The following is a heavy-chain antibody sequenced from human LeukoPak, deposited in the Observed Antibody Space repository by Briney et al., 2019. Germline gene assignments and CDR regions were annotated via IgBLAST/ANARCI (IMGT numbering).Heavy chain of an antibody. J-gene: IGHJ4*02. CDR1: GFTFNNYW. CDR2: ISSDGSNG. Sequence: GGSLRLSCAASGFTFNNYWMSWVRQAPGRGLEWVTVISSDGSNGYYAGSVKGRFTISRDNSQNTLYVQMSSLRPEDTAMYYCVREVTSGSFDSWGQGTLVTVSS. V-gene: IGHV3-30*03. D-gene: IGHD1-26*01. CDR3: VREVTSGSFDS.